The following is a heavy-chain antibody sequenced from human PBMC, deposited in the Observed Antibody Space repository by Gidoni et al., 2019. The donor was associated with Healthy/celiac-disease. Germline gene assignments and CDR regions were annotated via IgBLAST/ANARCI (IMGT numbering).Heavy chain of an antibody. CDR2: INPSGGST. D-gene: IGHD3-10*01. Sequence: QVQLVQSGAEVKKPGASVKVSCKASGYTFTSYYMHWVRQAPGQGLEWMGIINPSGGSTSYAQKFQGRVTMTRDTSTSTVYMELSSLRSEDTAVYYCARDQELGRGYYGMDVWGQGTTVTVSS. V-gene: IGHV1-46*01. CDR1: GYTFTSYY. J-gene: IGHJ6*02. CDR3: ARDQELGRGYYGMDV.